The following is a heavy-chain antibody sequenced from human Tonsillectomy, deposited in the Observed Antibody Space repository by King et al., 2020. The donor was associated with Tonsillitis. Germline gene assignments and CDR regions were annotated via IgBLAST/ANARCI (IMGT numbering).Heavy chain of an antibody. Sequence: VQLVESGGGLVQPGGSLRLSCAASGFTFSSYAMSWVRQAPGKGLEWVSAISGSGANAYYADSVKGRFTISRDNSKNTLYVQMNSLTAEDTAVYYCAKDPTSDYYYYMGVWGKGTTVTVSS. CDR2: ISGSGANA. D-gene: IGHD1-1*01. V-gene: IGHV3-23*04. CDR3: AKDPTSDYYYYMGV. J-gene: IGHJ6*03. CDR1: GFTFSSYA.